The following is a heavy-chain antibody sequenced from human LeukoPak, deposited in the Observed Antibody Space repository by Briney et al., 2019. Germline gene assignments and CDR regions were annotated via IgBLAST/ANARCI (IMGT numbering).Heavy chain of an antibody. CDR3: ARVTGYVMEDYFDY. CDR2: IYYSGST. V-gene: IGHV4-59*01. D-gene: IGHD6-13*01. CDR1: GGSISGYY. Sequence: SETLSLTCTVSGGSISGYYWSWIRQPPGKGLEWIGYIYYSGSTSYNPSLKSRVTISVDTSKNQFSLKLSSVTAADTAVYYCARVTGYVMEDYFDYWGQGTLVTVSS. J-gene: IGHJ4*02.